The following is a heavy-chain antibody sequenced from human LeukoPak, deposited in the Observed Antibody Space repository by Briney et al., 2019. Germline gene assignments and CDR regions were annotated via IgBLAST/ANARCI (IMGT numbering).Heavy chain of an antibody. J-gene: IGHJ4*02. CDR1: GFTFSNHW. Sequence: SGGSLRLSCVASGFTFSNHWMSWVRQAPGKGLEWVASIKQDGSEKYYVDSVKGRFTISRDNAKNSLYLQMNSLRAEDTAVYYCARLIRPYFDYWGQGTLVTVSS. CDR2: IKQDGSEK. V-gene: IGHV3-7*05. CDR3: ARLIRPYFDY.